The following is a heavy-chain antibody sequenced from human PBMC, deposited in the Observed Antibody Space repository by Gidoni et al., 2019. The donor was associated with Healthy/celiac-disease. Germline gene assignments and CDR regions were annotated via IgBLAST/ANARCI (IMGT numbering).Heavy chain of an antibody. V-gene: IGHV4-31*03. CDR3: ARAMTTVTTDDAFDI. D-gene: IGHD4-4*01. J-gene: IGHJ3*02. Sequence: QVQLQESGPGLVKPSQTLSLTCTVSGGSISRGGYYWSWIRQHPGKGLEWIGYIYYSGSTYYNPSLKSRVTISVDTSKNQFSLKLSSVTAADTAVYYCARAMTTVTTDDAFDIWGQGTMVTVSS. CDR1: GGSISRGGYY. CDR2: IYYSGST.